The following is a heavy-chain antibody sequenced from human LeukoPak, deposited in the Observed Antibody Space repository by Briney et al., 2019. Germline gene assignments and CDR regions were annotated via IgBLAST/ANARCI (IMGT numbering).Heavy chain of an antibody. CDR2: IKHDGSED. V-gene: IGHV3-7*01. J-gene: IGHJ4*02. CDR3: ARYKWNDGGLGFDS. D-gene: IGHD1-20*01. Sequence: GGSLRLSCAASGFTFSNYWMTWVRQAPGKGLEWVANIKHDGSEDYYLDSVKGRFTISRDNAKNSLYLQMNSLRAEDTAVYYCARYKWNDGGLGFDSWGQGTLVTVSS. CDR1: GFTFSNYW.